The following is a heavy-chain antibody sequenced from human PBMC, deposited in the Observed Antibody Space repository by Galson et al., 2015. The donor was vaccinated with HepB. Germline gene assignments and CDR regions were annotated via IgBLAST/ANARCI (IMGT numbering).Heavy chain of an antibody. CDR1: GGSISSGSYY. CDR3: ARGALNYFDY. CDR2: IYKSGST. V-gene: IGHV4-61*02. J-gene: IGHJ4*02. Sequence: TLSLTCTVSGGSISSGSYYWSWIRQPAGKGLEWIGRIYKSGSTNYNPSLKSRVTMSIDTSKIQFSLKLNSVTAADTAVYYCARGALNYFDYWGQGALVTVSS.